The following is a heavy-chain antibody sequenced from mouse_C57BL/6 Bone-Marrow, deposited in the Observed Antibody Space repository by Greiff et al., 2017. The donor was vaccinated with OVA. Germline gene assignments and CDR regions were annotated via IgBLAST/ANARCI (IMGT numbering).Heavy chain of an antibody. J-gene: IGHJ2*01. V-gene: IGHV1-62-2*01. CDR1: GYTFTEYT. CDR3: ARHGPLLRCVDY. Sequence: QVQLQQSGAELVKPGASVKLSCKASGYTFTEYTIHWVKQRSGQGLEWIGWFYPGSGSIKYNEKFKDKATLTADKSSSTVHIELSRWTSEDSEVYCCARHGPLLRCVDYWGQGTTLTVSS. CDR2: FYPGSGSI. D-gene: IGHD1-1*01.